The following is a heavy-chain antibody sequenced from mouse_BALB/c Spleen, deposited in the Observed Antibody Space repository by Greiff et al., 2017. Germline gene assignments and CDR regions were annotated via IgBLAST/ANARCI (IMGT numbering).Heavy chain of an antibody. D-gene: IGHD2-14*01. CDR2: IYPGSGST. J-gene: IGHJ4*01. V-gene: IGHV1S22*01. CDR3: TRSVRRNYYAMDY. Sequence: LQQPGSELVRPGASVKLSCKASGYTFTSYWMHWVKQRHGQGLEWLGNIYPGSGSTNYDEKFKSKGTLTVDTSSSTAYMHLSSLTSEDSAVYYCTRSVRRNYYAMDYWGQGTSVTVSS. CDR1: GYTFTSYW.